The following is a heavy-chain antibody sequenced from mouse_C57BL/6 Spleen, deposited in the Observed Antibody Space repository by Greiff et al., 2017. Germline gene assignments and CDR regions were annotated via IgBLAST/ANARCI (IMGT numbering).Heavy chain of an antibody. D-gene: IGHD2-3*01. CDR2: ISYDGSN. V-gene: IGHV3-6*01. CDR1: GYSITSGYY. J-gene: IGHJ2*01. CDR3: ARDGGMVSY. Sequence: ESGPGLVKPSQSLSLTCSVTGYSITSGYYWNWIRQFPGNKLEWMGYISYDGSNNYNPSLKNRISITRDTSKNQFFLKLNSVTTEDTATYYCARDGGMVSYWGQGTALTVSS.